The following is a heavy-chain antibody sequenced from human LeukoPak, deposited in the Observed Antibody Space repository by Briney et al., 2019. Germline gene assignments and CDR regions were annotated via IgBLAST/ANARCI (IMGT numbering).Heavy chain of an antibody. J-gene: IGHJ4*02. V-gene: IGHV3-7*01. CDR3: AKDFRFGEDY. CDR1: GFPFSSYA. CDR2: IKEDGSEK. D-gene: IGHD3-10*01. Sequence: PGGSLRLSCSGSGFPFSSYAMHWVRQAPGKGLEWVGNIKEDGSEKYYVDAVKGRFTISRDNAKNSLYLQIDNLRVEDTAVYFCAKDFRFGEDYWGQGTLVTVSS.